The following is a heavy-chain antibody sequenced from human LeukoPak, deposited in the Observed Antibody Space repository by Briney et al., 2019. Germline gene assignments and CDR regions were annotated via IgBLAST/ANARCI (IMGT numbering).Heavy chain of an antibody. CDR2: IGGSGSNT. Sequence: QPGGTLRLSCVASGFTFSNYGMTWVRQAPGKGLEWVSAIGGSGSNTYYADSARGRFTISRDNSKNTLYLQMNSLRAEDTAVYYCAKYGSGSDFDSWGQGTLVTVSS. CDR3: AKYGSGSDFDS. D-gene: IGHD6-19*01. CDR1: GFTFSNYG. J-gene: IGHJ4*02. V-gene: IGHV3-23*01.